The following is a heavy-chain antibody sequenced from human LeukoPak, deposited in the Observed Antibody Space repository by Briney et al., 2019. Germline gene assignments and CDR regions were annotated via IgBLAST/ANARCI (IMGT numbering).Heavy chain of an antibody. J-gene: IGHJ4*02. CDR2: INHSGST. CDR3: ARGLQWLVKYYFDY. Sequence: PGGSLRLSCAASGFTVSSNYMSWIRQPPGKGLEWIGEINHSGSTNYNPSLKSRVTISVDTSKNQFSLKLSSVTAADTAVYYCARGLQWLVKYYFDYWGQGTLVTVSS. CDR1: GFTVSSNY. V-gene: IGHV4-34*01. D-gene: IGHD6-19*01.